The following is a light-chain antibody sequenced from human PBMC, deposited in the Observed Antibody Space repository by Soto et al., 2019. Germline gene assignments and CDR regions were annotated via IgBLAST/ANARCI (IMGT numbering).Light chain of an antibody. J-gene: IGLJ3*02. CDR1: RSDIGTYNS. V-gene: IGLV2-14*01. CDR2: DVK. CDR3: SSYTTSSTVV. Sequence: QSALTQPASVSGSPGQSITISCTGSRSDIGTYNSVSWYQQHAGEVPKLMIYDVKNRPSGISDRFSGSKSGNTASLTISGLQAEDEADYYCSSYTTSSTVVFGGGTKLTVL.